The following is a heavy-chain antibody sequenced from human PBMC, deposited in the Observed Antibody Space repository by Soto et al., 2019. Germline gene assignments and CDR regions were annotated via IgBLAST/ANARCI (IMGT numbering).Heavy chain of an antibody. D-gene: IGHD5-12*01. J-gene: IGHJ4*02. V-gene: IGHV3-21*01. CDR3: ARDSYVDIVDTASPYFDY. Sequence: GGSLRLSCAASGFTFSSYSMNWVRQAPGKGLEWVSSISSSSSYIYYADSVKGRFTISRDNAKNSLYLQMNSLRAEDTAVYYCARDSYVDIVDTASPYFDYWGQGTLVTVSS. CDR2: ISSSSSYI. CDR1: GFTFSSYS.